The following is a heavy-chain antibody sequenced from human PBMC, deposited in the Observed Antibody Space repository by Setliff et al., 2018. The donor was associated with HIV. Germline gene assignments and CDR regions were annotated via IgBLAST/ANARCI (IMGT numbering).Heavy chain of an antibody. J-gene: IGHJ4*02. CDR1: GGSISGSSYY. CDR3: AGSWSGYPLSFGY. Sequence: SETLSLTCTVSGGSISGSSYYWVWIRQPPGKGLEWIGSIYYSGSTYYNPSLKSRVTISVDTSKNQFSLKLTSVTAADTAIYYCAGSWSGYPLSFGYWGQGTLVTVSS. CDR2: IYYSGST. D-gene: IGHD3-3*01. V-gene: IGHV4-39*01.